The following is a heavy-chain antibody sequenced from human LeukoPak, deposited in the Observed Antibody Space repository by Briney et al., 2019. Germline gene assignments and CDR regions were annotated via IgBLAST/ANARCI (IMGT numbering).Heavy chain of an antibody. CDR2: ISAYNGNT. CDR1: GYTFTSYG. D-gene: IGHD3-10*01. CDR3: ARDRTMVRGVIRNNLFDP. V-gene: IGHV1-18*01. J-gene: IGHJ5*02. Sequence: ASVKVSCKASGYTFTSYGISWVRQAPGQGLEWMGWISAYNGNTNYAQKLQGRVTMTTDTSTSTAYMELRSLRSDDTAVYYCARDRTMVRGVIRNNLFDPWGQGTLVTVSS.